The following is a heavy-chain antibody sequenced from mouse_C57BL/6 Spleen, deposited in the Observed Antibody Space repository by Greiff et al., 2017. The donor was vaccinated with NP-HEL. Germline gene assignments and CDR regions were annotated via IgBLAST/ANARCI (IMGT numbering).Heavy chain of an antibody. CDR2: ISGGGGNT. J-gene: IGHJ4*01. V-gene: IGHV5-9*01. Sequence: EVQGVESGGGVVKPGGSLTLSCAASGFTFSSYTMSWVRQTPEKRLEWVATISGGGGNTYYPDSVKGRFTISRDNAKNTLYLQMSSLRSEDTALYYCARQNYYVAMDYWGQGTSVTVSS. CDR3: ARQNYYVAMDY. CDR1: GFTFSSYT. D-gene: IGHD1-1*01.